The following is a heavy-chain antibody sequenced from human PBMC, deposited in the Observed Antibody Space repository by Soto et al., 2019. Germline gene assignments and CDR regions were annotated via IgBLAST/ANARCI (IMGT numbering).Heavy chain of an antibody. J-gene: IGHJ6*02. D-gene: IGHD2-2*01. CDR3: ARGVYCSSTTCYWGMDV. CDR2: INHSGST. Sequence: PSETLSLTCAVYGGSLSGYYWSWIRQPPGKGLEWIGEINHSGSTNYNPSLKSRVTISVDTSKNQFSLKLSSATAADTAVYYCARGVYCSSTTCYWGMDVWGQGTTVTVSS. V-gene: IGHV4-34*01. CDR1: GGSLSGYY.